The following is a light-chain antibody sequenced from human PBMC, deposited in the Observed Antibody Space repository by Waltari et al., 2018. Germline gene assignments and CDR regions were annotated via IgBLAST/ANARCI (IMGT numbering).Light chain of an antibody. CDR1: QSIGSS. CDR2: RAS. CDR3: QQYNNWPPGT. V-gene: IGKV3-15*01. Sequence: ETVVTHSPATLSVSPGERATLSCTTTQSIGSSLAWYQQKPGQAPRLLLHRASTRATGNPDRFSGSESETEFTLTISSLQSEDFAVYYCQQYNNWPPGTFGQGTKVEI. J-gene: IGKJ1*01.